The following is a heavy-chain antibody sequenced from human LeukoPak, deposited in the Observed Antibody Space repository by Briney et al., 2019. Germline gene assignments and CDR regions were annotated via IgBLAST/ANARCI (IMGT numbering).Heavy chain of an antibody. CDR2: ISYDGSNK. CDR1: GFTFSSYA. V-gene: IGHV3-30-3*01. CDR3: ARDSYSSSGWFDP. Sequence: PGRSLRLSCAASGFTFSSYAMHWVRQAPGKGLEWVAVISYDGSNKYYADSVKGRFTISRDNSKNTLYLQMNSLRAEDTAVYYCARDSYSSSGWFDPWGQGTLVTVSS. J-gene: IGHJ5*02. D-gene: IGHD6-6*01.